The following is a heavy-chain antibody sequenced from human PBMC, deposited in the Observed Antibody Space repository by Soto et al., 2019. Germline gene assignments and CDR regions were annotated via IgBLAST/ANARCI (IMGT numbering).Heavy chain of an antibody. J-gene: IGHJ4*02. CDR1: GFTFSSYG. CDR3: AKDLNPSYYGSALGY. Sequence: QVQLVESGGGVVQPGRSLRLSCAASGFTFSSYGMHWVRQAPGKGLEWVAVISYDGSNKYYADSVKGRFTISRDNSKNTLYLQMNSLRAEDTAVYYCAKDLNPSYYGSALGYWGQGTLVTVSS. CDR2: ISYDGSNK. V-gene: IGHV3-30*18. D-gene: IGHD3-10*01.